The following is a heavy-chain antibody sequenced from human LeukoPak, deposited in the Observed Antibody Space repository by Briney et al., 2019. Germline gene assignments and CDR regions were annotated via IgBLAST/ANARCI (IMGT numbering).Heavy chain of an antibody. V-gene: IGHV3-64D*06. CDR3: VKDGTTVVAFDY. CDR2: IGSNGGST. CDR1: GFTFSTYA. J-gene: IGHJ4*02. Sequence: GGSLRLSCSASGFTFSTYAMHWVRQAPGKGLEYVSAIGSNGGSTYYADSVKGRFTISRDNSKNTLYLQMSSLRAEDTAVYYCVKDGTTVVAFDYWGQGTLVTVSS. D-gene: IGHD4-23*01.